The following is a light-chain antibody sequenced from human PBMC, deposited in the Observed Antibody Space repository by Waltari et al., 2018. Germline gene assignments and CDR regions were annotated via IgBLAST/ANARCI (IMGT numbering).Light chain of an antibody. Sequence: DIQLTQSPSFLSASVGDRVTITCRASQGISSYLAWYQQKPGKAPKLLIYAASTLQSGVPSRFSGSGSGTEFTLTISSLQPEDFATYYCQQLNSYPRVTFGPGTKVDNK. J-gene: IGKJ3*01. CDR1: QGISSY. CDR3: QQLNSYPRVT. V-gene: IGKV1-9*01. CDR2: AAS.